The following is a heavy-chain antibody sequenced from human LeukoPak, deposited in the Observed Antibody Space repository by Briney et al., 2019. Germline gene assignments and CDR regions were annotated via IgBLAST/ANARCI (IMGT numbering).Heavy chain of an antibody. CDR1: GGSISSYY. V-gene: IGHV4-4*07. J-gene: IGHJ6*02. D-gene: IGHD6-19*01. Sequence: PSETLSLTCTVSGGSISSYYWSWIRQPAGKGMEWIGRIYTSGSTNYNPSLTSRVTMSVDTSNNQFSLKLSSVTAADTAVYCCARVSSGWTISGYYYGMDVWGQGTTVTASS. CDR3: ARVSSGWTISGYYYGMDV. CDR2: IYTSGST.